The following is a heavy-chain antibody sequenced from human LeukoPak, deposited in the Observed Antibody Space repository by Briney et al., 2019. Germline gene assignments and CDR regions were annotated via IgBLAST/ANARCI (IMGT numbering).Heavy chain of an antibody. D-gene: IGHD3-3*01. V-gene: IGHV3-21*01. Sequence: GGSLRLSCAASGFTFFNYGIHWVRQAPGKGLEWVSSISSSTNYIYYADSVKGRFTISRDNAKNSLYLQMNSLRAEDTAVYYCAGDLDDFWSGPHYYYYMDVWGKGTTVTVSS. CDR3: AGDLDDFWSGPHYYYYMDV. CDR1: GFTFFNYG. CDR2: ISSSTNYI. J-gene: IGHJ6*03.